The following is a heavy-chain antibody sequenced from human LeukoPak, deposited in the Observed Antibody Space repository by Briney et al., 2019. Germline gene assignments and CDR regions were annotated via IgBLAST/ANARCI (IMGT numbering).Heavy chain of an antibody. CDR2: IYSSGSA. V-gene: IGHV4-59*08. J-gene: IGHJ4*02. CDR1: GGSISPYY. Sequence: SETLSLTCSVSGGSISPYYWSWIRQPPGKGLEWIGYIYSSGSANYNPSLKSRVTISVDTSKNHFSLKLSSVTTADTAVYYCARMGGYSGYATHWGQGTLVTVSS. D-gene: IGHD5-12*01. CDR3: ARMGGYSGYATH.